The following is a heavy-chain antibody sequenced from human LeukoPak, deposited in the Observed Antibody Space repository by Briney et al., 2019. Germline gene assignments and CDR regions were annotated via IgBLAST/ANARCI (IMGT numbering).Heavy chain of an antibody. CDR3: ARDGITMIVADAFDI. D-gene: IGHD3-22*01. V-gene: IGHV3-21*01. CDR2: ISSSSSYI. Sequence: GGSLRLSCAASGFTFSSYSMNWVRQAPGKGLEWVSFISSSSSYIYYADSVKGRFTISRDNAKNSLYLQMNSLRAEDTAVYYCARDGITMIVADAFDIWGQGTMVTVSS. CDR1: GFTFSSYS. J-gene: IGHJ3*02.